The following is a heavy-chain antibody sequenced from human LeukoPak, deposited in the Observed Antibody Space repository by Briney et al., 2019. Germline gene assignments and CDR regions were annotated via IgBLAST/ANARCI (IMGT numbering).Heavy chain of an antibody. J-gene: IGHJ5*02. Sequence: PGRSLRLSCAASGFTFSSYWMHWVRQAPGKGLVWVSRINSDGSSTSYADSVKGRFTISRDNTKDTLFLQMNSLRAEDTAVYYCARDTTAGIVVVRHWFDPWGQGTLVTVSS. CDR3: ARDTTAGIVVVRHWFDP. CDR1: GFTFSSYW. D-gene: IGHD2-2*01. V-gene: IGHV3-74*01. CDR2: INSDGSST.